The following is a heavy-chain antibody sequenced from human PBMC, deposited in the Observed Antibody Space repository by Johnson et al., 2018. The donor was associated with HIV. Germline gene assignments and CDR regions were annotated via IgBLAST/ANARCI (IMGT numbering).Heavy chain of an antibody. CDR1: GFTFSNYA. Sequence: QVQLVESGGGLVQPGGSLRLSCAASGFTFSNYAMHWVRQAPGKGLEWVALISFDGSNKDYADSVRGRFTISRNKSNNTLYLQIDRLTNEDTAVYYCARGFEQLDDAFDIWGQGTMVTVSS. CDR3: ARGFEQLDDAFDI. D-gene: IGHD1-1*01. CDR2: ISFDGSNK. J-gene: IGHJ3*02. V-gene: IGHV3-30*14.